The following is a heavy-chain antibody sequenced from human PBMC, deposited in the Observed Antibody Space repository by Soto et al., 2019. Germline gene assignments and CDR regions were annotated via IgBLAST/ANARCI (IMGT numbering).Heavy chain of an antibody. Sequence: GGSLRLSCAASGFTFSTYAMGLVRQAPGKGLEWVSALTDSGGSTYYADSVKGRFTISRDNSRNTLFLQMNSLRAEDTAVYYCAKKSSGNSYFYFDYWGQGALVTVSS. J-gene: IGHJ4*02. CDR2: LTDSGGST. D-gene: IGHD3-22*01. CDR1: GFTFSTYA. V-gene: IGHV3-23*01. CDR3: AKKSSGNSYFYFDY.